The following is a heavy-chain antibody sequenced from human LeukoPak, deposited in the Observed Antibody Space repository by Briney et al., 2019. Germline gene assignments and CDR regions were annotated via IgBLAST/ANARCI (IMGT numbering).Heavy chain of an antibody. Sequence: PGGSLRLSCAASGFTFSSYWMSWVRQAPGKGLEWVANIKEDGSEKSYVDSVKGRFTISRDNVKNSLSLQMNSLRTEDTAVYYCARGRQLGHWGQGTLVTVSS. CDR2: IKEDGSEK. CDR3: ARGRQLGH. V-gene: IGHV3-7*03. J-gene: IGHJ4*02. CDR1: GFTFSSYW. D-gene: IGHD6-13*01.